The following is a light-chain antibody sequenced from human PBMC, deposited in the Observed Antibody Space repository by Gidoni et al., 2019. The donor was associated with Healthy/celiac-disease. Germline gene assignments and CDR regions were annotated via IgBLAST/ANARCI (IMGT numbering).Light chain of an antibody. CDR1: QSISSY. CDR3: QQSYSTPRT. CDR2: AAS. V-gene: IGKV1-39*01. J-gene: IGKJ1*01. Sequence: DIQMTQSPSSLSASVGDRVTITCRASQSISSYLNWYQQQTGQAHTRLIYAASRVQSGGTSSFSGSGSGTDFTITISSLQPEDFATYYCQQSYSTPRTFGQGTKVEIK.